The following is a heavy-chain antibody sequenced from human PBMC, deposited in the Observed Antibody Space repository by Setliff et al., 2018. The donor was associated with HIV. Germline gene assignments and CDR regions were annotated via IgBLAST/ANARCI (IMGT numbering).Heavy chain of an antibody. Sequence: GASVKVSCKASGYTFNNYGISWVRQAPGQGLEWMGWINTHSGYTNYAKNVQGRVTVTMDTSTSTAYMELRSLKSDDTAVYYCARGKTWLRFLDYWGQVTLVTVSS. J-gene: IGHJ4*02. CDR2: INTHSGYT. D-gene: IGHD5-12*01. CDR1: GYTFNNYG. CDR3: ARGKTWLRFLDY. V-gene: IGHV1-18*01.